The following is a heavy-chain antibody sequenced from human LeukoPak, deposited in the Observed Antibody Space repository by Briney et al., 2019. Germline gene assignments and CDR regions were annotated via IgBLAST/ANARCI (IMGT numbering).Heavy chain of an antibody. D-gene: IGHD3-10*01. CDR2: INHSGST. V-gene: IGHV4-34*01. CDR1: GGSFSGYY. CDR3: ARSPSWVRGVTFDY. J-gene: IGHJ4*02. Sequence: SETLSLTCAVYGGSFSGYYWSWIRQPPGKGLECIGEINHSGSTNYNPSLKSRVTISVDTSKNQFSLKLSSVTAADTAVYYCARSPSWVRGVTFDYWGQGTLVTVSS.